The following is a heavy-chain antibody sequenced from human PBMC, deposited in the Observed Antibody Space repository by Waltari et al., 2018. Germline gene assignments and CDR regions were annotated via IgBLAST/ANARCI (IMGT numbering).Heavy chain of an antibody. V-gene: IGHV4-34*01. J-gene: IGHJ4*02. CDR3: ARGGSTPMIIAY. CDR1: GGSLNNRY. CDR2: ISHSGRT. D-gene: IGHD3-16*01. Sequence: GAGLLKPSETLSLTCAVYGGSLNNRYWSWIRQSPGKGLEWLGEISHSGRTHYNPSLKSRVIISVDTSKSQFSLILTSVNAADTAVYYCARGGSTPMIIAYWGQGTQVTVSS.